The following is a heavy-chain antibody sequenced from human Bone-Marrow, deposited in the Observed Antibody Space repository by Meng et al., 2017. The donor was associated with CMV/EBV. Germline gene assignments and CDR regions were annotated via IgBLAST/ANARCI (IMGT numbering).Heavy chain of an antibody. CDR1: GYTFSDFG. CDR2: ISPNNGNT. Sequence: ASVKVSCKTSGYTFSDFGISWVRQAPGQGLEWVGWISPNNGNTNYVQRIQGRATMTTETATSTAYLELRNLRFDDRAAYYCARVKAGFDPWGQGTLVTVSS. V-gene: IGHV1-18*01. CDR3: ARVKAGFDP. J-gene: IGHJ5*02.